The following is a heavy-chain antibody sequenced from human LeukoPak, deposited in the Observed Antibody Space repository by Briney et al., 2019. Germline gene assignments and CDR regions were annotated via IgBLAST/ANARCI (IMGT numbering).Heavy chain of an antibody. CDR3: ARAANWNYVLNAFDI. J-gene: IGHJ3*02. Sequence: PSETLSLTCTVSGGSISSYYWSWIRQPPGKGLEWIGYIYYSGSTNYNPSLKSRVTISVDTSKNQFSLKLSSVTAADTAVYYCARAANWNYVLNAFDIWGQGTMVTVSS. CDR1: GGSISSYY. D-gene: IGHD1-7*01. V-gene: IGHV4-59*01. CDR2: IYYSGST.